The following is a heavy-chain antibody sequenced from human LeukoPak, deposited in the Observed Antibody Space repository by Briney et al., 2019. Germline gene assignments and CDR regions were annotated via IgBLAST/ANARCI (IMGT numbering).Heavy chain of an antibody. D-gene: IGHD3-10*01. J-gene: IGHJ4*02. V-gene: IGHV4-39*01. CDR2: IYSNGHI. CDR3: ARRHYGSGNIDS. CDR1: SDSITSSSYL. Sequence: PSETLSLTCSVSSDSITSSSYLWVWVRQPPGKGLEWIGDIYSNGHISYNPSLKSRAAISVDTSKNQFSLNLSSVTAADTVVYYCARRHYGSGNIDSWGQGTLVTVSS.